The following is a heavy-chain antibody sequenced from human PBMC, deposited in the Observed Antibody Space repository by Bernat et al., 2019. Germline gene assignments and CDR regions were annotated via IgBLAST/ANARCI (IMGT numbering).Heavy chain of an antibody. Sequence: EVQLVESGGGLVQPGGSLRLSCAASGFTVSSNYMSWVRQAPGKGLEWVSVIYSGGSTYYADSVKGRFTISRDNSKNTLYLQMNSLRAEDTAVYYCAKAEGYSGYDGPDYWGQGTLVTVSS. D-gene: IGHD5-12*01. CDR2: IYSGGST. CDR1: GFTVSSNY. V-gene: IGHV3-66*01. CDR3: AKAEGYSGYDGPDY. J-gene: IGHJ4*02.